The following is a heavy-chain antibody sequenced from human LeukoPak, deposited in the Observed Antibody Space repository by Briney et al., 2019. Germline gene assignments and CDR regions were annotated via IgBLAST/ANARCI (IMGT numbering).Heavy chain of an antibody. J-gene: IGHJ4*02. CDR1: GFPFSSYA. Sequence: GGSLRLFCAASGFPFSSYAMSWVRQAPGKGLEWVSAISGSGGSTYYAGSVKGRFTISRDNSKNTLYLQMNSLRAEDTAVYYCAKDLWESGLKAFDYWGQGTLVTVSS. CDR2: ISGSGGST. CDR3: AKDLWESGLKAFDY. D-gene: IGHD3-3*01. V-gene: IGHV3-23*01.